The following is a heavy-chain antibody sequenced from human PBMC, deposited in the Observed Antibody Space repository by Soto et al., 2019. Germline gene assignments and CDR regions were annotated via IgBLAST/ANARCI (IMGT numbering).Heavy chain of an antibody. V-gene: IGHV3-23*01. CDR1: GFTFSNYD. D-gene: IGHD3-16*01. CDR2: VDSAGST. J-gene: IGHJ4*02. Sequence: PGGSLRLSCVASGFTFSNYDMSWVRQAPGKGLEWVSTVDSAGSTYYADSVTGRFTISRDNSRNTLSLQMNSLRAEDTAVYYCAKHRLARGSDYWGQGTPVTVSS. CDR3: AKHRLARGSDY.